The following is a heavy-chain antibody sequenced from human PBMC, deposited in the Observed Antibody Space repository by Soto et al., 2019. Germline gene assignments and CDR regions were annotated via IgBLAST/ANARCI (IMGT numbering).Heavy chain of an antibody. CDR2: IVPIFNTV. CDR1: GGTLHGFG. D-gene: IGHD4-4*01. CDR3: APSEDYRSSWYFAL. Sequence: QVQLVQSGAEMKKPGSSVKVSCKASGGTLHGFGVSWIRQAPGEQLEWMGGIVPIFNTVDYAQKFKDRITITADESTSTDYLQMRHLRSDDTAVFYGAPSEDYRSSWYFALWGRGTLVTVSS. J-gene: IGHJ2*01. V-gene: IGHV1-69*12.